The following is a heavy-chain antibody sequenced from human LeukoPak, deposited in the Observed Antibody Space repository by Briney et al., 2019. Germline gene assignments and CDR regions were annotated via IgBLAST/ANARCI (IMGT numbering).Heavy chain of an antibody. CDR1: GFTFSSYG. J-gene: IGHJ4*02. Sequence: GGSLRLSCAVSGFTFSSYGMHCVREAPRKGLERVAFIRYGGCNKYYADTVKCRFTLSRDNTKNTLYLQMNSLLAEDTAVYYCAKDTYYDFWSGPGGCDYWGQGTLVTVSS. CDR3: AKDTYYDFWSGPGGCDY. D-gene: IGHD3-3*01. CDR2: IRYGGCNK. V-gene: IGHV3-30*02.